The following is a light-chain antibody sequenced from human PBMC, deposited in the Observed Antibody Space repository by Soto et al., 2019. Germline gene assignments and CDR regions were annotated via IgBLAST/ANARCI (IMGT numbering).Light chain of an antibody. CDR3: QSYDSSLSGYV. V-gene: IGLV1-40*03. J-gene: IGLJ1*01. CDR2: GNN. Sequence: QAVVTQPPSVSGAPGQRVTISCTGSSSNIGSDHDVHWYQQLPGTAPKLLIYGNNNRPSRVPDRFSGTKSGASASLAITGLQAEDEADYYCQSYDSSLSGYVFGTGTKLTVL. CDR1: SSNIGSDHD.